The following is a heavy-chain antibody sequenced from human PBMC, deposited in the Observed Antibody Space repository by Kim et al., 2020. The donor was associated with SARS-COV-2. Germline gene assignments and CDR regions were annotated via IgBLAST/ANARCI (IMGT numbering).Heavy chain of an antibody. D-gene: IGHD3-9*01. CDR3: ARDPGNYDILTGYYPTHDY. Sequence: GGALRLSCAASGFTFSSYGMHWVRQAPGKGLEWVAVIWYDGSNKYYADSVKGRFTISRDNSKNTLYLQMNSLRAEDTAVYYCARDPGNYDILTGYYPTHDYWGQGTLVTIYS. J-gene: IGHJ4*02. V-gene: IGHV3-33*01. CDR2: IWYDGSNK. CDR1: GFTFSSYG.